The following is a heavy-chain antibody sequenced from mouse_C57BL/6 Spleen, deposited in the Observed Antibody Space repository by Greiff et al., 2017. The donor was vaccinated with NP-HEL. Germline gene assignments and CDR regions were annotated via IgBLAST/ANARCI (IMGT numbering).Heavy chain of an antibody. Sequence: EVKVVESGGGLVQSGRSLRLSCATSGFTFSDFYMEWVRQAPGKGLEWIAASRNKANDYTTEYSASVKGRFIVSRDTSQSILYLQMDALRAEDTAIYYCARENWDVSYWYFDVWGTGTTVTVSS. V-gene: IGHV7-1*01. D-gene: IGHD4-1*01. CDR2: SRNKANDYTT. CDR3: ARENWDVSYWYFDV. CDR1: GFTFSDFY. J-gene: IGHJ1*03.